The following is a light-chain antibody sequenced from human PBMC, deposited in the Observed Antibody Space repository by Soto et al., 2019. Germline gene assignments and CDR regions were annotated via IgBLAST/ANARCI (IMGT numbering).Light chain of an antibody. Sequence: EIVLTQSPGTLSLSPGEGATLSCRASQSVRSNYLAWYQQKPGQSPRLLIYGASTRATGIPDRFSGSGSGTDFTLTISRLEPEDFGVYYCQQYGSSYTFGPGTKVDIK. J-gene: IGKJ3*01. CDR3: QQYGSSYT. CDR1: QSVRSNY. V-gene: IGKV3-20*01. CDR2: GAS.